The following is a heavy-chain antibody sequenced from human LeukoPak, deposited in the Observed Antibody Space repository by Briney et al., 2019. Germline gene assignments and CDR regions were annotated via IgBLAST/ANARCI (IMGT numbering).Heavy chain of an antibody. CDR2: VSSSGT. CDR1: GGSVSSAGYY. Sequence: PSETLSLTCTVSGGSVSSAGYYWAWIRQPPGKGLEWIGHVSSSGTNYNPSLNTRVTISVEMSKNQFSLPLRSATTADTAAYYCAREEECSGGNCYYSGWFDPWGQGTLVTVSS. J-gene: IGHJ5*02. V-gene: IGHV4-61*08. CDR3: AREEECSGGNCYYSGWFDP. D-gene: IGHD2-15*01.